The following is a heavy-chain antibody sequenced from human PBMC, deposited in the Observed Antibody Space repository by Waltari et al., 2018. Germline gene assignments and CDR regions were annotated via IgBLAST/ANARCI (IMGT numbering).Heavy chain of an antibody. CDR1: GFTFSSSS. Sequence: EVQLLESGGGLVQPGGSLRLSCAASGFTFSSSSMRWVRQAPGKGRGWVSAISGSGGSTYYADAVKGRFTISRDNSKNTLYLQMNSLRAEDTAVYYCAKGPRYSSSWVGSDWGQGTLVTVSS. J-gene: IGHJ4*02. D-gene: IGHD6-13*01. CDR2: ISGSGGST. V-gene: IGHV3-23*01. CDR3: AKGPRYSSSWVGSD.